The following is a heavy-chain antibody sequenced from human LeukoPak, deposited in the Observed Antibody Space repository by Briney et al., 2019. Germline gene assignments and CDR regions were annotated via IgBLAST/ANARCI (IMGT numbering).Heavy chain of an antibody. CDR3: ARDHGDFWSGLDFDY. V-gene: IGHV3-7*01. D-gene: IGHD3-3*01. Sequence: GGSPRLSCAAPGFTFSSYWMSWVRQAPGKGLEWVANIKQDGSEKYYVDSVKGRFTISRDNAKNSLYLQMNSLRAEDTAVYYCARDHGDFWSGLDFDYWGQGTLVTVSS. CDR1: GFTFSSYW. J-gene: IGHJ4*02. CDR2: IKQDGSEK.